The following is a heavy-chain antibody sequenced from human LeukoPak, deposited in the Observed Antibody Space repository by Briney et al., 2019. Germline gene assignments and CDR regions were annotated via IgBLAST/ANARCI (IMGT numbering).Heavy chain of an antibody. Sequence: SETLSLTCTVSGYSISSGYYWGWIRPRPGKGLEWIGSIYHSGSTYYNPSLKSRVTISVDTSKNQFSLKLSSVTAADTAVYYCARVADIVFDYWGQGTLVTVSS. V-gene: IGHV4-38-2*02. D-gene: IGHD3-16*02. CDR3: ARVADIVFDY. CDR1: GYSISSGYY. J-gene: IGHJ4*02. CDR2: IYHSGST.